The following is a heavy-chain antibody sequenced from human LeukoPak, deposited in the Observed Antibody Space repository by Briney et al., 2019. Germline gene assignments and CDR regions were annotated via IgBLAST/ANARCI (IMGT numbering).Heavy chain of an antibody. V-gene: IGHV3-74*01. J-gene: IGHJ3*02. CDR3: ARGNTAMDDAFDI. CDR1: GFTFSSYW. CDR2: INSDGSST. Sequence: GGSLRLSCAASGFTFSSYWMHWVRQAPGEGLVWVSRINSDGSSTSYADSVKGRFTISRDNAKSTLYLQMNSLRAEDTAVYYCARGNTAMDDAFDIWGQGTMVTVSS. D-gene: IGHD5-18*01.